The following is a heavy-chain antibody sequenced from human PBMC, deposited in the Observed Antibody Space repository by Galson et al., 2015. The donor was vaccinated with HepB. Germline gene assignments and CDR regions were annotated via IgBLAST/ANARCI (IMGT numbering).Heavy chain of an antibody. Sequence: SETLSLTCAVNGGSFSGYYWSWLRQPPGKGLEWIGEVKHSGRTNYNPSLKSRVTISVDTSKNQFSLNLKSVTAADTATYYCARVVLKWCGDLSTPTWSDSWGLGTLVTVSS. CDR1: GGSFSGYY. CDR3: ARVVLKWCGDLSTPTWSDS. J-gene: IGHJ5*01. V-gene: IGHV4-34*01. CDR2: VKHSGRT. D-gene: IGHD3-10*01.